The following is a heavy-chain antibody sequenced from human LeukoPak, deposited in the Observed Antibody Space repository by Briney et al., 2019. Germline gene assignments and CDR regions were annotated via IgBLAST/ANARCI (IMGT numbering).Heavy chain of an antibody. J-gene: IGHJ4*02. Sequence: SVKVSCKASGYTFTSYGISWVRQAPGQGLEWMGWISAYNGSTNYAQKLQGRVTMTTDTSTSTAYMELRSLRSDDTAVYYCARTHRYGYSGYPSVDYWGQGTLVTVSS. CDR3: ARTHRYGYSGYPSVDY. CDR2: ISAYNGST. V-gene: IGHV1-18*01. CDR1: GYTFTSYG. D-gene: IGHD5-12*01.